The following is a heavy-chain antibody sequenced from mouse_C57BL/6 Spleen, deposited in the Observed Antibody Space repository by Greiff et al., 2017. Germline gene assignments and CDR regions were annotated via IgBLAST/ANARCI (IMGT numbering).Heavy chain of an antibody. J-gene: IGHJ1*03. D-gene: IGHD1-1*01. CDR2: IYPRSGNT. V-gene: IGHV1-81*01. CDR1: GYTFTSYG. Sequence: LVESGAELARPGASVKLSCKASGYTFTSYGISWVKQRTGQGLEWIGEIYPRSGNTYYNEKFKGKATLTADKSSSTAYMELRSLTSEDSAVYFCARNYGSSYPYWYFDVWGTGTTVTVSS. CDR3: ARNYGSSYPYWYFDV.